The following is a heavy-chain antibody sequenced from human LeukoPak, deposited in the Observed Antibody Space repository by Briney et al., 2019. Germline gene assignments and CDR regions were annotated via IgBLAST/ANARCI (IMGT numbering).Heavy chain of an antibody. D-gene: IGHD2-2*01. Sequence: PGGSLRLSCAASGFTFSDYSMNWVRQAPGEGLEWVSSITSSSSYIYYADSVKGRFTISRDNSKNTLYLQMNSLRAEDTAVYYCAKTPDIVVVPAPRWFDPWGQGTLVTVSS. V-gene: IGHV3-21*04. CDR3: AKTPDIVVVPAPRWFDP. J-gene: IGHJ5*02. CDR2: ITSSSSYI. CDR1: GFTFSDYS.